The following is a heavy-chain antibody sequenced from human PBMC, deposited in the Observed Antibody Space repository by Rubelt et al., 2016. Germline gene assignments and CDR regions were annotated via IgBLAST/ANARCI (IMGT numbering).Heavy chain of an antibody. CDR3: ELGDHSGTPIDY. J-gene: IGHJ4*02. Sequence: QVQLQESGPGLVKPSETLSLTCTVSGGSISNYYWSWIRQPPGKGLEWIAEIYHSGSTNYNPSLTSRVTISVDRSKNQFSRQLTAGTAADTAVYYCELGDHSGTPIDYWGQGTVVTVSS. D-gene: IGHD1-1*01. CDR2: IYHSGST. V-gene: IGHV4-59*12. CDR1: GGSISNYY.